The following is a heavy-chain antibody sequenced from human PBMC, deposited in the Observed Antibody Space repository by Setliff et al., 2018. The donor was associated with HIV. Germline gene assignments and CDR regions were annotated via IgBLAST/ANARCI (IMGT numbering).Heavy chain of an antibody. CDR2: IRSKAYGGTT. CDR3: ARGEPSILIEPAAFFDY. Sequence: GGSLRLSCAASGFTFSSYSMHWVRQAPGKGLEWVGFIRSKAYGGTTQYAASVKGRFTISRDNAKNSLYLQMNSLRAEDTAVYFCARGEPSILIEPAAFFDYWGQGTLVTVSS. J-gene: IGHJ4*02. CDR1: GFTFSSYS. V-gene: IGHV3-48*04. D-gene: IGHD2-2*01.